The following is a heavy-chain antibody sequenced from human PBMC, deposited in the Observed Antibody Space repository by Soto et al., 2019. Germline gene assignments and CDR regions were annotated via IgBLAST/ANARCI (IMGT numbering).Heavy chain of an antibody. D-gene: IGHD2-2*01. CDR3: ARSFCSTTGCYAYFDY. CDR1: GGSFSTYY. J-gene: IGHJ4*02. V-gene: IGHV4-34*01. CDR2: INHTGSA. Sequence: TSETLSLTCAVYGGSFSTYYWTWIRQPPVMGLEWIGEINHTGSANYSPSLKSRVTMSIDTSKDQFSLTLTSVTAADTAFYYCARSFCSTTGCYAYFDYWSQGTLVTVSS.